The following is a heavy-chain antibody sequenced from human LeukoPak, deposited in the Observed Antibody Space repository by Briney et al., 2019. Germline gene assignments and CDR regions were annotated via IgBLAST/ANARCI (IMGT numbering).Heavy chain of an antibody. CDR2: IYYIGST. Sequence: SETLSLTCTVSGGSINSYYWSWIRQPPGKGLEWIGYIYYIGSTNYNPSLKSRVTISVDTSKNQFSLKLSSVTAADTAVYYCARETYCAADCYSGFDFWGQGTLVTVSS. V-gene: IGHV4-59*01. J-gene: IGHJ4*02. CDR1: GGSINSYY. CDR3: ARETYCAADCYSGFDF. D-gene: IGHD2-21*02.